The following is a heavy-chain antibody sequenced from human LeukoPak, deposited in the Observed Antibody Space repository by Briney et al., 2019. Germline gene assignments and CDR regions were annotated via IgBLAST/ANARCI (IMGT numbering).Heavy chain of an antibody. CDR1: GFTFSRYG. CDR2: ISYDGSNK. D-gene: IGHD3-22*01. Sequence: GGSLRLSCAASGFTFSRYGMHWVRQAPGKGLEWVAVISYDGSNKYYADSVKGRFTISRDNSKNTLYLQMNSLRAEDTAVYYCARVGGRYYYDSSGYSNDAFDIWGQGTMVTVSS. V-gene: IGHV3-30*03. J-gene: IGHJ3*02. CDR3: ARVGGRYYYDSSGYSNDAFDI.